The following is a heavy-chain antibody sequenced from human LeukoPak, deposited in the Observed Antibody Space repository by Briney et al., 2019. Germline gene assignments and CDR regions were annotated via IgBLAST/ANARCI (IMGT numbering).Heavy chain of an antibody. J-gene: IGHJ6*03. Sequence: ASVKVSCKASGYTFTGYYMHWVRQAPGQGLEWMGWINPNSGGTNYAQKFQGRVTMTRDTSISTAYMELSRLRSGDTAVYYCASRGIVVVPAAKPIDNYMDVWGKGTTVTISS. CDR1: GYTFTGYY. D-gene: IGHD2-2*01. CDR3: ASRGIVVVPAAKPIDNYMDV. V-gene: IGHV1-2*02. CDR2: INPNSGGT.